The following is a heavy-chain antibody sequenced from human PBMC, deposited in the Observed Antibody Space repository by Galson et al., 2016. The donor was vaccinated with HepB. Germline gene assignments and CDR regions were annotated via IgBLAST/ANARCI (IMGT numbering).Heavy chain of an antibody. D-gene: IGHD3-9*01. CDR2: ISYHGTNK. J-gene: IGHJ4*02. V-gene: IGHV3-30*18. CDR3: AKDVLGAWYFELR. Sequence: SLRLSCAASGFTFSDFGMHWVRQAPGKGLEWVAAISYHGTNKYYADSVTGRFTISRDNSRNTVYLQMNSLRPDDTAIYFCAKDVLGAWYFELRWGQGTLVTVSS. CDR1: GFTFSDFG.